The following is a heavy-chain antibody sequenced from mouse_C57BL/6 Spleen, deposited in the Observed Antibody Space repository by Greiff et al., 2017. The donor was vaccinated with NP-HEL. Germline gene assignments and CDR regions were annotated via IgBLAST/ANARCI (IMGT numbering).Heavy chain of an antibody. D-gene: IGHD4-1*01. V-gene: IGHV1-55*01. Sequence: QVQLQQPGAELVKPGASVKMSCKASGYTFTSYWITWVKQRPGQGLEWIGDIYPGSGSTNYNEKFKSKATLTVDTSSSTAYMQLSSLTSEDSAVYYCAREDELTETSGYFDVWGTGTTVTVSS. CDR1: GYTFTSYW. J-gene: IGHJ1*03. CDR3: AREDELTETSGYFDV. CDR2: IYPGSGST.